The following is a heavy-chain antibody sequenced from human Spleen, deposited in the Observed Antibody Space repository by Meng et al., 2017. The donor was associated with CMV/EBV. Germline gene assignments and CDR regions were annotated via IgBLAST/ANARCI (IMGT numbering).Heavy chain of an antibody. J-gene: IGHJ6*02. CDR2: INPNTNVT. Sequence: ASVKVSCKASGGTFSSYAISWVRQAPGQGLEWMGWINPNTNVTNYARKFQGRVTMTRDTSISTAYMEVSRLRSDDTAVYYCVRGGENYYYYDVDVWGQGTTVTVSS. CDR1: GGTFSSYA. CDR3: VRGGENYYYYDVDV. V-gene: IGHV1-2*02.